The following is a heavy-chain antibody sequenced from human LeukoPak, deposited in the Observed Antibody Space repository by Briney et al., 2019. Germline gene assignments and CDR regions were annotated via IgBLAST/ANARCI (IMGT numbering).Heavy chain of an antibody. CDR1: GFTFNNYA. CDR3: AKDSVPYYYGSGSYPDY. CDR2: ISGSGGST. Sequence: GGSLRLSCAASGFTFNNYAMSWVRQAPGKGLEWVSGISGSGGSTYYADPVKGRFTISRDNSKNTLYLQMNSLTAEDTAVYYCAKDSVPYYYGSGSYPDYWGQGTLVTVSS. J-gene: IGHJ4*02. V-gene: IGHV3-23*01. D-gene: IGHD3-10*01.